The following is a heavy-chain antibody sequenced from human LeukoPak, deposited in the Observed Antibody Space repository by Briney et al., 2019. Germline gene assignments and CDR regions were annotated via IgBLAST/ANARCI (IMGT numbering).Heavy chain of an antibody. CDR3: VRLRVVVVPDAFDI. J-gene: IGHJ3*02. CDR1: GGSISSYY. CDR2: IYTSGST. D-gene: IGHD3-22*01. V-gene: IGHV4-4*07. Sequence: PSETLSLTCTVSGGSISSYYWSWIRQPAGKGLEWIGRIYTSGSTNYNPSLKSRVTMSVDTSKNQFSLKLSSVTAADTAVYYCVRLRVVVVPDAFDIWGQGTMVTVSS.